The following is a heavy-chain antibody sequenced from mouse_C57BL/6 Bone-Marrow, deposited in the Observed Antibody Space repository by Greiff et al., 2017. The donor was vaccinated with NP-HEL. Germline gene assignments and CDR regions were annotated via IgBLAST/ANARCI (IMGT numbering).Heavy chain of an antibody. CDR1: GYTFTSYW. CDR2: IYPGSGST. CDR3: AIYLHEYFDY. J-gene: IGHJ2*01. D-gene: IGHD1-3*01. V-gene: IGHV1-55*01. Sequence: QVQLQQPGAELVKPGASVKMSCTASGYTFTSYWITWVKQRPGQGLEWIGDIYPGSGSTNYNEKFKSKATLTVDTSTSTAYMQISSLTSEDSAVYYCAIYLHEYFDYWGQGTTLTVSS.